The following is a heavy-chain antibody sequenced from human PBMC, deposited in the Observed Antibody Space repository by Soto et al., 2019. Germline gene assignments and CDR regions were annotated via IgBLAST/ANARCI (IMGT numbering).Heavy chain of an antibody. Sequence: PLETLPVTSTVSGGKVINVAYCWSWNQQPPEKGLEWIGYIYYSGSTNYNASLKSRVTISVDTSKNQFSLKLTSVTAADTAVYYCARAISTGYNSLTGYYMEYWGQGSLVTVSS. CDR1: GGKVINVAYC. CDR2: IYYSGST. V-gene: IGHV4-61*08. D-gene: IGHD3-9*01. CDR3: ARAISTGYNSLTGYYMEY. J-gene: IGHJ4*02.